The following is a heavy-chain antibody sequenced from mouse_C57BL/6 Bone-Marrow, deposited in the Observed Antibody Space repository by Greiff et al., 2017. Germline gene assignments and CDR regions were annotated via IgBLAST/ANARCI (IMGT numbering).Heavy chain of an antibody. CDR3: TRDQLFFYAMDY. CDR2: ISSGGDYI. V-gene: IGHV5-9-1*02. D-gene: IGHD4-1*02. J-gene: IGHJ4*01. Sequence: EVMLVESGEGLVKPGGSLKLSCAASGFTFSSYAMSWVRQTPEKRLEWVAYISSGGDYIYYADTVKGRFTISRDNARNTLYLQMSSLKSEDTAMYYCTRDQLFFYAMDYWGQGTSVTVSS. CDR1: GFTFSSYA.